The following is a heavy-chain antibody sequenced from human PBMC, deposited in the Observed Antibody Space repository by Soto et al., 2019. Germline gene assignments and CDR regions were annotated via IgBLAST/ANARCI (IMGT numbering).Heavy chain of an antibody. J-gene: IGHJ6*02. V-gene: IGHV2-5*02. CDR3: VQSRCGGDCLQSYSSHSYYGLDV. CDR2: IYWDDDK. D-gene: IGHD2-21*01. Sequence: QITLKESGPTLVKPTQTLTLTCTFSGFSLSTTGVGVGWIRQPPGKALEWLALIYWDDDKRYNPSLKSRLTITQDTSKNQVVLTITNMDPVDTATYYCVQSRCGGDCLQSYSSHSYYGLDVWGQGTTVTVSS. CDR1: GFSLSTTGVG.